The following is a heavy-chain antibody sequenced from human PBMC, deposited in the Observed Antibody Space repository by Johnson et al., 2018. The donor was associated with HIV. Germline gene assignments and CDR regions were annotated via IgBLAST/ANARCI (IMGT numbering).Heavy chain of an antibody. Sequence: VQLVESGGGVVRPGGSLRLSCAASGFTFDDHGMSWVRQAPGKGLEWITGINWNGGNRGSADSVKAQFIISRDNGKNSLHLQMNSLRAEDTALYYCARGVGATTVAAFDIWGQGTMVTVSS. D-gene: IGHD1-26*01. CDR1: GFTFDDHG. CDR3: ARGVGATTVAAFDI. CDR2: INWNGGNR. J-gene: IGHJ3*02. V-gene: IGHV3-20*04.